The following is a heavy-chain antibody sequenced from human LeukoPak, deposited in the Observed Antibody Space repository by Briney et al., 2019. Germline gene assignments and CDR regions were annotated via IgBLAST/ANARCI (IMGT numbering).Heavy chain of an antibody. CDR3: ARISFLQSVRYDFWSGYYGWFDP. V-gene: IGHV1-69*05. CDR2: IIPIFGTA. Sequence: ASVKVSCKASGGTFSSYAISWVRQAPGQGLEWMGGIIPIFGTANYAQKFQGRVTITTDESTSTAYMELSSLRSEDTAVYYCARISFLQSVRYDFWSGYYGWFDPWGQGTLVTVSS. CDR1: GGTFSSYA. D-gene: IGHD3-3*01. J-gene: IGHJ5*02.